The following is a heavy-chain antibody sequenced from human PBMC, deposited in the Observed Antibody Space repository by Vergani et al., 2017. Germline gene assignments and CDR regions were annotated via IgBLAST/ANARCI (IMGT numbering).Heavy chain of an antibody. J-gene: IGHJ4*02. CDR3: ARLYVRDSSGSKYLDS. Sequence: EVQLVQSGAEVKKPGESLKISCQLSGYSFTNYWIGWVRQMPGKGLEWMGIIHPADSDTRYSPSFQGQVTISVDKSISTAYLQRSSLRASDSAMYYCARLYVRDSSGSKYLDSWGQGTLVTVSS. D-gene: IGHD3-22*01. CDR2: IHPADSDT. V-gene: IGHV5-51*01. CDR1: GYSFTNYW.